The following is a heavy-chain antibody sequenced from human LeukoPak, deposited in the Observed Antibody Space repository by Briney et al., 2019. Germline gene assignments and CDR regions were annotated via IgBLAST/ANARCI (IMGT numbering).Heavy chain of an antibody. V-gene: IGHV4-30-2*01. CDR1: GGSISSGGYY. Sequence: SETLSLTCTVSGGSISSGGYYWNWIRQPPGKGLEWIGYISHSGSTYYSPSLKSLVTISVDRSKNQFSMKLSSLTAADTAVYYCARSPHSSGWPDAFDIWGQGTMVTVSS. CDR3: ARSPHSSGWPDAFDI. J-gene: IGHJ3*02. D-gene: IGHD6-19*01. CDR2: ISHSGST.